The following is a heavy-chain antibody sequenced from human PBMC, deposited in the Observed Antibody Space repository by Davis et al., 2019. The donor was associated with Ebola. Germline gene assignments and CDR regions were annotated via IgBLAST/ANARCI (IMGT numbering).Heavy chain of an antibody. Sequence: PSETLSLTCTVSGGSISSYYWSWIRQPPGKGLEWIGEINHSGSTNYNPSLKSRVTISVDTSKNQFSLKLSSVTAADTAVYYCARGFSKQWLVRGPWFDPWGQGTLVTVSS. J-gene: IGHJ5*02. V-gene: IGHV4-34*01. D-gene: IGHD6-19*01. CDR1: GGSISSYY. CDR2: INHSGST. CDR3: ARGFSKQWLVRGPWFDP.